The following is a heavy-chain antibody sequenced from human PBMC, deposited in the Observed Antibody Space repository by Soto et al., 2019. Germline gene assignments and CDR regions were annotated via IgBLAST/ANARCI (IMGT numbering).Heavy chain of an antibody. CDR3: AKDLGANFYYGMDV. CDR2: ISYDGSNK. Sequence: QVQLVESGGGVVQPGRSLRLSCAASGFTFSSYGMHWVRQAPGKGLEWVAVISYDGSNKYYADSVKGRFTISRDNSKNTLYLQMNSLRAEDTAVYYCAKDLGANFYYGMDVW. CDR1: GFTFSSYG. D-gene: IGHD3-16*01. J-gene: IGHJ6*01. V-gene: IGHV3-30*18.